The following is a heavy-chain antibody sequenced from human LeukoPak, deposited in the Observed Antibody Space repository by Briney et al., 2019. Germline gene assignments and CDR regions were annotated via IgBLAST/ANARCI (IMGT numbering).Heavy chain of an antibody. CDR2: ISGSGGST. Sequence: GSLRLSCAASGFTFSSYAMSWVRQAPGKGLEWVSAISGSGGSTYYADSVKGRFTISRDNAKNSLYLQMNSLRAEDTAVYYCARDDSSGYYPVVAFDIWGQGTMVTVSS. J-gene: IGHJ3*02. CDR1: GFTFSSYA. CDR3: ARDDSSGYYPVVAFDI. D-gene: IGHD3-22*01. V-gene: IGHV3-23*01.